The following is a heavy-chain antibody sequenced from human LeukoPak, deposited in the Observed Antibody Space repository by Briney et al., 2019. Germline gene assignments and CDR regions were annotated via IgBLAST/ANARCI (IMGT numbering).Heavy chain of an antibody. Sequence: GGSLRLSCAASGFRFNGYGMHWVRQAPGKGLEWVAIIWYDGSKKYYADSVKGRFTISRDSSNNTLYLQMNSLRAEDTATYYCARGSFGIDYWGQGTLVTVSS. V-gene: IGHV3-33*01. J-gene: IGHJ4*02. CDR3: ARGSFGIDY. CDR2: IWYDGSKK. CDR1: GFRFNGYG. D-gene: IGHD3-10*01.